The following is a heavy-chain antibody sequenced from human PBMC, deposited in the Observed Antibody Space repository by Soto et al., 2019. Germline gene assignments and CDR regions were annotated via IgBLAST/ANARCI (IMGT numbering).Heavy chain of an antibody. CDR2: ISGSGGST. D-gene: IGHD3-3*01. CDR3: AREYDFWSNDFDI. CDR1: GFTFSNYA. Sequence: GGSLRLSCAAPGFTFSNYAMSWVRQAPGKGLEWVSGISGSGGSTYYADSVKGRLTISRDNSKNTLYLQMNSLRAEDTAVYYCAREYDFWSNDFDIWGQATMVTVSS. J-gene: IGHJ3*02. V-gene: IGHV3-23*01.